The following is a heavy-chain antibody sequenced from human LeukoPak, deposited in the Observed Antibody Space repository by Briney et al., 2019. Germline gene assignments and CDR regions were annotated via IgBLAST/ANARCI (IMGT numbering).Heavy chain of an antibody. V-gene: IGHV4-39*01. CDR3: ATHRRSGSGGSENAFEI. J-gene: IGHJ3*02. D-gene: IGHD5-12*01. Sequence: SETLSLTCTVSGDSTSSSTYYWDWIRQAPGKGLEWVGNIYDSGTTHYNPSLKSRVTISGDTSKNQFSLKLNSVTAADTAIYYCATHRRSGSGGSENAFEIWGQGTMVTVSS. CDR2: IYDSGTT. CDR1: GDSTSSSTYY.